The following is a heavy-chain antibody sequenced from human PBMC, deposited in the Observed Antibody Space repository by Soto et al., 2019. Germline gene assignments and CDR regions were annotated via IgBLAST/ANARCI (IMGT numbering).Heavy chain of an antibody. Sequence: SETLSLTCAVYGGSFSGYYWSWIRQPPGKGLEWIGEINHSGSTNYNPSLKSRVTISVDTSKNQFSLKLSSVTAADTAVYYCASRYMITFGGVIVPDFFDYWGQGTLVTVSS. CDR2: INHSGST. CDR3: ASRYMITFGGVIVPDFFDY. D-gene: IGHD3-16*02. V-gene: IGHV4-34*01. CDR1: GGSFSGYY. J-gene: IGHJ4*02.